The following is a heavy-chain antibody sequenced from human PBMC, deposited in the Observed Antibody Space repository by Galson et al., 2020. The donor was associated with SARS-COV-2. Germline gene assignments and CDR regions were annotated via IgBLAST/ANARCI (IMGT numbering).Heavy chain of an antibody. Sequence: GGSLRLSCAASGFTFSSYTMNWVRQAPVKGLELVAYIRSSSGTIYYADSVKGRFTISRDNAKNSLYLQLNSQRVEDTAVYYCAGERLEYWGQGTLVTVSS. CDR1: GFTFSSYT. J-gene: IGHJ4*02. D-gene: IGHD1-1*01. CDR2: IRSSSGTI. CDR3: AGERLEY. V-gene: IGHV3-48*04.